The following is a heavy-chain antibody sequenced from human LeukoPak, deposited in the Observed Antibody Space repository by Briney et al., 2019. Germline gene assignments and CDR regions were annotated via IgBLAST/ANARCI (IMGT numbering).Heavy chain of an antibody. CDR2: VRYGGNIK. CDR1: EFTFSAYA. CDR3: TKDLGTEYNIFDY. D-gene: IGHD3-9*01. V-gene: IGHV3-30*02. Sequence: PGGSLRLSCAASEFTFSAYATHWIRQAPGRGLEWVAFVRYGGNIKYYADSVKGRFTISRDNSKNTLYLQMNSLRPEDTAVYYCTKDLGTEYNIFDYWGQGTLVTVSS. J-gene: IGHJ4*02.